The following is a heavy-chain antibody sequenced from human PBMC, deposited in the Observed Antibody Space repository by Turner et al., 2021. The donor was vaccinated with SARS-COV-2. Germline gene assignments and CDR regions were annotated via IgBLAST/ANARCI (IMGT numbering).Heavy chain of an antibody. CDR2: IYSGGST. CDR1: GFTVSSNY. Sequence: EVQLVESGGGLIQPGGSLRLSCAASGFTVSSNYMSWVRQAPGKGLEWVSVIYSGGSTYYADSVKGRFTISRDNSKNTLYLQMNSLRAEDTALYYCARDGGTGTTFPFFDYWGQGTLVTVSS. D-gene: IGHD1-7*01. J-gene: IGHJ4*02. CDR3: ARDGGTGTTFPFFDY. V-gene: IGHV3-53*01.